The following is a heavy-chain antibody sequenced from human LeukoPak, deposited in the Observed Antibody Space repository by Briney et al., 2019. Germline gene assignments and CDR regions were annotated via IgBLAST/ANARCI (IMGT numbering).Heavy chain of an antibody. CDR3: ERGGVAVAGILSY. V-gene: IGHV3-7*01. D-gene: IGHD6-19*01. Sequence: PGGSLRLSCAASGFTFSSYWMSWVRQAPGKGLEWVANIKQDGSEKYYVDSVKGRFTISRDNAKNSLYLQMNSLRAEDTAVYYCERGGVAVAGILSYWGQGTLVTVSS. J-gene: IGHJ4*02. CDR2: IKQDGSEK. CDR1: GFTFSSYW.